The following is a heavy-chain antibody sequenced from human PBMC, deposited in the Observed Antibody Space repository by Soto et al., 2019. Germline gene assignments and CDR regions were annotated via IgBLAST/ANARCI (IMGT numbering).Heavy chain of an antibody. CDR2: IIPVFGTA. D-gene: IGHD3-22*01. CDR3: ARNKRHYYDSSGWRFDP. Sequence: QVQLVQSGAEVKKPGSSVKVSCKASGDTFSTYVISWVRQAPGQGLEWMGGIIPVFGTAKYAQKFQGRVTITADESTSTAYMELSSLRSEDTAVYFCARNKRHYYDSSGWRFDPWGQGTPVIVPS. V-gene: IGHV1-69*01. CDR1: GDTFSTYV. J-gene: IGHJ5*02.